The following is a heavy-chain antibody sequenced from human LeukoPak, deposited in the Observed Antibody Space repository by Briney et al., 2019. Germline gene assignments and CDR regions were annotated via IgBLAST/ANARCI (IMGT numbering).Heavy chain of an antibody. D-gene: IGHD2-15*01. CDR2: IYPGDSDT. J-gene: IGHJ5*02. V-gene: IGHV5-51*01. CDR3: ARSQGYCSGGSCLQGDWFDP. CDR1: GYSFTNYW. Sequence: GESLKISCKGSGYSFTNYWIGWVRQMPGKGLEWMGIIYPGDSDTRYSPSFQGQVTISADKSISTAYLQRGSLKASDTAVYYCARSQGYCSGGSCLQGDWFDPWGQGTLVTVSS.